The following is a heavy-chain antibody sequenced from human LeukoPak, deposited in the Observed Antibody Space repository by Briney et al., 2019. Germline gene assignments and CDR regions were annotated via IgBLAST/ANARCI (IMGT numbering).Heavy chain of an antibody. CDR3: ARENSGSYREFDY. V-gene: IGHV4-4*09. Sequence: SETLSLTCTVSGGSISSYYWSWIRQPPGKGLEWIVYIYTSGSTNYNPSLKSRVTISVDTSKNQFSLKLSSVTAADTAVFYCARENSGSYREFDYWGQGTLVTVSS. J-gene: IGHJ4*02. CDR1: GGSISSYY. D-gene: IGHD1-26*01. CDR2: IYTSGST.